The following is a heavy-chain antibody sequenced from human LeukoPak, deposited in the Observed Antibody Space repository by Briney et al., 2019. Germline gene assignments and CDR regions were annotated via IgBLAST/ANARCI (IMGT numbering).Heavy chain of an antibody. J-gene: IGHJ6*02. Sequence: GASVKVSCKASGYTFTGCYMHWVRQAPGQGLEWMGWINPNSGGTNYAQKFQGRVTMTRDTSISTAYMELSRLRSDDTAVYYCARAGYCSGGSCEYYYYYGMDVWGQGTTVTVSS. CDR3: ARAGYCSGGSCEYYYYYGMDV. D-gene: IGHD2-15*01. CDR1: GYTFTGCY. V-gene: IGHV1-2*02. CDR2: INPNSGGT.